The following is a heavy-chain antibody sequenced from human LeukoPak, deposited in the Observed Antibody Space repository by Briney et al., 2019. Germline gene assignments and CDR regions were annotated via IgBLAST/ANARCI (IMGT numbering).Heavy chain of an antibody. Sequence: GGSLRLSCAASGFTVRSNYMGWVRQAPGKGLEWVSLTHNGGSTYYADSVQGRFIISRDNSENSLYLQMNTLRAEDTAVYYCATRENGIGAAFDIWGQGTMVTVSS. CDR2: THNGGST. V-gene: IGHV3-53*01. D-gene: IGHD3-16*01. CDR3: ATRENGIGAAFDI. J-gene: IGHJ3*02. CDR1: GFTVRSNY.